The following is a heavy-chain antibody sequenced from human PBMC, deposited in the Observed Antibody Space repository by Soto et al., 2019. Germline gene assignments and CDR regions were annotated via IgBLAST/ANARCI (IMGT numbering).Heavy chain of an antibody. D-gene: IGHD2-2*01. CDR3: ARGIGYCSSINCYSSRRLRFDS. Sequence: SETLSLTCAVYGGSFSGYYWTWIRQSPEKGLEWIGEVNHSGTTYYNPSHKTRVTISVHTPKNQFSLKMSSVTAADTAVYYCARGIGYCSSINCYSSRRLRFDSWGQGTLVTVSS. CDR1: GGSFSGYY. V-gene: IGHV4-34*01. J-gene: IGHJ4*02. CDR2: VNHSGTT.